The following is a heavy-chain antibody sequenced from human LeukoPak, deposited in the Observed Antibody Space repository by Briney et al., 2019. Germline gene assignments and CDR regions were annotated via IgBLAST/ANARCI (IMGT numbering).Heavy chain of an antibody. J-gene: IGHJ4*02. V-gene: IGHV4-39*01. CDR1: GFTFSSYG. D-gene: IGHD3-22*01. CDR3: ARLYYDSSGFPDY. CDR2: IYYSRST. Sequence: GTLRLSCAASGFTFSSYGMSWVRQPPGKGLEWIGSIYYSRSTYYNPSLKSRVTISVDTSKNQFSLKLSSVTAADTAVYYCARLYYDSSGFPDYWGQGTLVTVSS.